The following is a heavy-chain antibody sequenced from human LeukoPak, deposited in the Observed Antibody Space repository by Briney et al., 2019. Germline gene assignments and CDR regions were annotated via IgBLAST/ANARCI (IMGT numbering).Heavy chain of an antibody. Sequence: GGSLRLSCAASGFTFSSYGMSWVRQAPGKGLEWVSAISGSGGSTYYADSVKGRFTISRDNSKNTLYLQMNSLRAEDTAVYYCARSLRVRGVPDYMDVWGKGTTVTISS. D-gene: IGHD3-10*01. CDR2: ISGSGGST. J-gene: IGHJ6*03. CDR3: ARSLRVRGVPDYMDV. CDR1: GFTFSSYG. V-gene: IGHV3-23*01.